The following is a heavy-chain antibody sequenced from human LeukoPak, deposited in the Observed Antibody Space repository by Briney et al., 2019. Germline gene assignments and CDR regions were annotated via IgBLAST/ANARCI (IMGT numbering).Heavy chain of an antibody. CDR2: ISGTGGST. J-gene: IGHJ4*02. V-gene: IGHV3-23*01. CDR3: AKHPCSGGSCYSDY. Sequence: PGGSLRLSCAASGFTFSSYSMNWVRQAPGKGLEWVSGISGTGGSTYYADSVKGRFTISRDNSKNTLYLQMNSLRAEDTAVYFCAKHPCSGGSCYSDYWGQGTLVTVSS. CDR1: GFTFSSYS. D-gene: IGHD2-15*01.